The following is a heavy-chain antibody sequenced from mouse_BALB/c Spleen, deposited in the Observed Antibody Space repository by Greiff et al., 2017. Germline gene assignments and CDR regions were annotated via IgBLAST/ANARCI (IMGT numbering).Heavy chain of an antibody. V-gene: IGHV5-6-5*01. J-gene: IGHJ4*01. Sequence: EVKVVESGGGLVKPGGSLKLSCAASGFTFSSYAMSWVRQTPEKRLEWVASISSGGSTYYPDSVKGRFTISRDNARNILYLQMSSLRSEDTAMYYCARDYYGDAMDYWGQGTSVTVSS. CDR1: GFTFSSYA. CDR2: ISSGGST. CDR3: ARDYYGDAMDY. D-gene: IGHD1-1*01.